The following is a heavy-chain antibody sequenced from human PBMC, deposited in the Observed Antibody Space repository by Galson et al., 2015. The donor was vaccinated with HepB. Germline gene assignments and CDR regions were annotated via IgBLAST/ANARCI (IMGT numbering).Heavy chain of an antibody. CDR1: GYTLTELS. CDR2: FDPEDGET. CDR3: ATRRRGSYWEIFDY. D-gene: IGHD1-26*01. Sequence: SVKVSCKVSGYTLTELSMHWVRQAPGKGLEWMGGFDPEDGETIYAQKFQGRVTMTEDTPTDTAYMELSSLRSEDTAVYYCATRRRGSYWEIFDYWGQGTLVTVSS. V-gene: IGHV1-24*01. J-gene: IGHJ4*02.